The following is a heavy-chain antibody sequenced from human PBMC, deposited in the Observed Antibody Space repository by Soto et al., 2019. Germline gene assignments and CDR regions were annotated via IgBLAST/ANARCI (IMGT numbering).Heavy chain of an antibody. D-gene: IGHD1-1*01. V-gene: IGHV4-34*01. CDR2: INHSGSP. CDR1: GGSFSGYH. J-gene: IGHJ5*02. Sequence: SETLSLTCAVYGGSFSGYHWSWLRQPPGKGLEWIGEINHSGSPNYNPSLKSRVTISVDTSKNQFSLKMTSVTAADTAVYYCATANWSHHYFDPWGQGTLVTVSS. CDR3: ATANWSHHYFDP.